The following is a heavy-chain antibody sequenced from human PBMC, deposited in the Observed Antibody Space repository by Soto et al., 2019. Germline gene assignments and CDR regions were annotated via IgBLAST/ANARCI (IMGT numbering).Heavy chain of an antibody. J-gene: IGHJ5*02. CDR2: ISAYNGNT. D-gene: IGHD6-19*01. CDR3: ARDLQAVAGLYNWFDP. V-gene: IGHV1-18*01. CDR1: GYTFTSYG. Sequence: ASVKVSCKASGYTFTSYGISWVRQAPGQGLEWMGWISAYNGNTNYAQKLQGRVTMTTDTSTSTAYMGLRSLRSDDTAVYYCARDLQAVAGLYNWFDPWGQGTLVTVSS.